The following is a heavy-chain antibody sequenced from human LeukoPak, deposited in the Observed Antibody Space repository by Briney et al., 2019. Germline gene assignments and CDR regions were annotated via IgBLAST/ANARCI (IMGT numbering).Heavy chain of an antibody. CDR2: TNTYNGNT. J-gene: IGHJ3*02. Sequence: ASVKVSCKASGYTLTSYGISWVRQAPGQELACLGWTNTYNGNTNYAQNFQGRVTMTIDTSTNTAYMELRSLRSDDTAVYYCVRVSSSRGKLDAFDIWGQGTMVTVSS. CDR3: VRVSSSRGKLDAFDI. D-gene: IGHD6-6*01. CDR1: GYTLTSYG. V-gene: IGHV1-18*01.